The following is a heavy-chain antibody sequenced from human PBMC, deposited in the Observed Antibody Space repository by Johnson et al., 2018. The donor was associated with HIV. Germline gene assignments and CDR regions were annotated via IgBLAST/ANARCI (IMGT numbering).Heavy chain of an antibody. J-gene: IGHJ3*02. CDR2: IYSGGST. V-gene: IGHV3-53*01. D-gene: IGHD2-21*01. CDR1: GFTVSSTY. CDR3: ARDLWGVGAFDI. Sequence: MLLVESGGGVVQPGGSLRLSCAASGFTVSSTYMSWVRQAPGKGLEWLSVIYSGGSTFYAASVKGRFTISRDKSKNTLYLQMNSLRAEDTALYYCARDLWGVGAFDIWGQGTMVTVSS.